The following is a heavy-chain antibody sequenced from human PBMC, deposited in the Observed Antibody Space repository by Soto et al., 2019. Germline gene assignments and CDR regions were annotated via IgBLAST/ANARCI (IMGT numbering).Heavy chain of an antibody. J-gene: IGHJ5*02. V-gene: IGHV4-34*01. Sequence: SETLSLTCAVYGGSFSGYYWSWIRQPPGKGLEWIGEINHSGSTNYNPSLKSRVTISVDTSKNQFSLKLSSVTAADTAVYYCARARFGADFWSGRRIGSDSNWFDPWGQGTLVTVSS. D-gene: IGHD3-3*01. CDR3: ARARFGADFWSGRRIGSDSNWFDP. CDR1: GGSFSGYY. CDR2: INHSGST.